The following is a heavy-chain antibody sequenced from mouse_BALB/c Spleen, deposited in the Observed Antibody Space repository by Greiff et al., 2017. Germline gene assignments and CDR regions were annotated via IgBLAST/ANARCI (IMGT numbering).Heavy chain of an antibody. CDR3: ARRGYWYFDV. J-gene: IGHJ1*01. Sequence: VQLQQSGAELVRPGTSVKVSCKASGYAFTNYLIEWVKQRPGQGLEWIGVINPGSGGTNYNEKFKGKATLTADKSSSTAYMQLSSLTSDDSAVYFCARRGYWYFDVWGAGTTVTVSA. CDR2: INPGSGGT. V-gene: IGHV1-54*01. CDR1: GYAFTNYL.